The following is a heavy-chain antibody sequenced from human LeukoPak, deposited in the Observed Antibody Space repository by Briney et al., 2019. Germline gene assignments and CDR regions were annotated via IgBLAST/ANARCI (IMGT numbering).Heavy chain of an antibody. Sequence: SETLSLTCTVSGASINNNFWTWIRQPPGKGLEWIGYIYSSGSANYNPSLKSRVIISGDTSKNQISLNLTSVTAADTAVYSCARHRDYYDTWGHGTLVTVSS. CDR3: ARHRDYYDT. J-gene: IGHJ4*01. CDR1: GASINNNF. CDR2: IYSSGSA. D-gene: IGHD3-22*01. V-gene: IGHV4-59*08.